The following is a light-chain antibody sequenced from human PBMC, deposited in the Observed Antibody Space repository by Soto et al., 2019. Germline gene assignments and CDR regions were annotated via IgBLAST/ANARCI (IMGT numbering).Light chain of an antibody. CDR2: EVN. Sequence: QSALTQPPSASGSPGQSVTISCTGTSSDVGGYNFVSWYQQYPGKVPKLMLYEVNKRPAGVSDRFSGSKSGNTASLTVSVLHAEDAADYYCTSSASDNNVFGTGPKLTVL. CDR3: TSSASDNNV. CDR1: SSDVGGYNF. J-gene: IGLJ1*01. V-gene: IGLV2-8*01.